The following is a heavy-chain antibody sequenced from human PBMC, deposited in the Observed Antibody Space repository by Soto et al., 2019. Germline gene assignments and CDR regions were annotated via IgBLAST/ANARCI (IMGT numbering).Heavy chain of an antibody. CDR2: ISPSSSFL. CDR3: ARVGTDYGSGSPYYSAY. J-gene: IGHJ4*02. D-gene: IGHD3-10*01. V-gene: IGHV3-21*06. Sequence: EVQLVESGGGLVKPGGSLRLSCAASGFSFRSYYMNWVRQAPGRGLEWVSSISPSSSFLSYADSVKGRFTISRDNAKSSVNLQMNSLRAEDTAVYYCARVGTDYGSGSPYYSAYWGQGTLVTVSS. CDR1: GFSFRSYY.